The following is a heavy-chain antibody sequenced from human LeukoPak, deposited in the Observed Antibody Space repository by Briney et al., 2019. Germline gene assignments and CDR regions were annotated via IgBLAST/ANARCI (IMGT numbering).Heavy chain of an antibody. J-gene: IGHJ4*02. V-gene: IGHV3-21*01. D-gene: IGHD3-22*01. CDR3: ARWGITTGDY. Sequence: GGSLRLSCAASGFTFSSYSMSWVRQAPGKGLEWVSSISSSSGYTYYADSVKGRFTISRDNAKNSLYLQMNSLRAEDTAVYYGARWGITTGDYWGQGTLVTVSS. CDR1: GFTFSSYS. CDR2: ISSSSGYT.